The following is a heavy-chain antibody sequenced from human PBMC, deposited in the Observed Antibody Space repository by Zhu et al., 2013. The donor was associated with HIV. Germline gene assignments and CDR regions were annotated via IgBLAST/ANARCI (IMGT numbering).Heavy chain of an antibody. Sequence: VQLQESGPGLVKPSETLSLTCTASGDSLSSSYWWSWVRQPPGKGLEWIGDISHSGNTKYNPSLKSRVTMSVDKSKNHFSLKLTSVTAADTAMFYCARSYVADYYSYYMDVWGKGTAVTVSS. CDR1: GDSLSSSYW. V-gene: IGHV4-4*02. CDR3: ARSYVADYYSYYMDV. J-gene: IGHJ6*03. CDR2: ISHSGNT. D-gene: IGHD3-16*01.